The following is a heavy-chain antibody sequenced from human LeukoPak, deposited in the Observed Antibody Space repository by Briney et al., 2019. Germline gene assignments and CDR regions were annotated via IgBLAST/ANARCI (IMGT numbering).Heavy chain of an antibody. CDR1: GFIFSGSA. CDR2: IRSNANNFAT. J-gene: IGHJ4*02. CDR3: AFTYFHDNSGYYFLDY. D-gene: IGHD3-22*01. Sequence: GGSLKLSCAASGFIFSGSAVHWVRQAPGKGLEWVGRIRSNANNFATTYAASVTGRFTISRDDSKNTAYLQMNSLKTEDTAVYFCAFTYFHDNSGYYFLDYWGQGTMVTVSS. V-gene: IGHV3-73*01.